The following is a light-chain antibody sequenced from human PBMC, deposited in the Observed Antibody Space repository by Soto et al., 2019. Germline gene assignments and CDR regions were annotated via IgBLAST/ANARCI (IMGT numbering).Light chain of an antibody. CDR1: QSVSSY. CDR2: DAS. V-gene: IGKV3-20*01. Sequence: EIVLTQSPATLSLSPGERATLSCRASQSVSSYFAWYQQKPGQAPRLLIYDASNRATDIPDRFSGSGSGTDFTLTISRLEPEDFAVYYCQQYGSSSWTFGQGTKVEIK. J-gene: IGKJ1*01. CDR3: QQYGSSSWT.